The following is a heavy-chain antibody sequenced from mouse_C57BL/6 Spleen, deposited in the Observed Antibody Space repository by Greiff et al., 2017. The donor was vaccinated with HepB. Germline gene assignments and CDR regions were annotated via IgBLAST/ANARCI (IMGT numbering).Heavy chain of an antibody. V-gene: IGHV5-17*01. CDR1: GFTFSDYG. J-gene: IGHJ4*01. CDR3: AKALYEYDEYYYAMDY. D-gene: IGHD2-4*01. Sequence: EVQGVESGGGLVKPGGSLKLSCAASGFTFSDYGMHWVRQAPEKGLEWVAYISSGSSTIYYADTVKGRFTISRDNAKNTLFLQMTSLRSEDTAMYYCAKALYEYDEYYYAMDYWGQGTSVTVSS. CDR2: ISSGSSTI.